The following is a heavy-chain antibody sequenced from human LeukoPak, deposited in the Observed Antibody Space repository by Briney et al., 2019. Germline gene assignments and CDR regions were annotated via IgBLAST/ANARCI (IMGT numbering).Heavy chain of an antibody. Sequence: GGSLRLSCAASGFTVSSNYRSWVLQAPWKVLYWGSVIYSGGSTYYADSVKGRFTISRDNSKNTLYLQMNSLRAEDTAVYYCARDYDSSGYPHYWGQGTLVTVSS. CDR3: ARDYDSSGYPHY. D-gene: IGHD3-22*01. V-gene: IGHV3-66*01. CDR1: GFTVSSNY. J-gene: IGHJ4*02. CDR2: IYSGGST.